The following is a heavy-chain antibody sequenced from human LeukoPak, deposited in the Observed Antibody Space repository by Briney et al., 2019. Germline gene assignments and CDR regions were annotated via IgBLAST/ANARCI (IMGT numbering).Heavy chain of an antibody. J-gene: IGHJ4*02. Sequence: PGGSLRLSRAASGFTFSSYSMNWVRQAPGKGLEWVSYISSSSSTIYYADSVKGRFTISRDNAKNSLYLQMNSLRAEDTAVYYCASPGIAAAGGFDYWGQGTLVTVSS. CDR1: GFTFSSYS. CDR3: ASPGIAAAGGFDY. D-gene: IGHD6-13*01. V-gene: IGHV3-48*01. CDR2: ISSSSSTI.